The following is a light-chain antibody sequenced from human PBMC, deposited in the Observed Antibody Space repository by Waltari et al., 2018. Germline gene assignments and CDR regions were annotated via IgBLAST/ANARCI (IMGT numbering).Light chain of an antibody. Sequence: DIQMTQSPSTLSASVGDRVTISCRASRTIRTWLAWYQQKPGKAPKLLIYETSSLERVVPSRFSGSGSGTVFTLTISSLQPDDFATYYCQQYNSYSTFGGGTKVEIK. CDR3: QQYNSYST. V-gene: IGKV1-5*03. CDR2: ETS. CDR1: RTIRTW. J-gene: IGKJ4*01.